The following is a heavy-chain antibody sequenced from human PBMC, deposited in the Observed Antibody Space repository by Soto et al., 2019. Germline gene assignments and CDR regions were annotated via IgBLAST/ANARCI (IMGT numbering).Heavy chain of an antibody. J-gene: IGHJ4*02. V-gene: IGHV4-59*01. CDR3: ARGRFYFDF. CDR1: VGSISSFY. CDR2: IYYSGST. Sequence: QVQLQESGPGLVKPSETLSLTCNVSVGSISSFYWSWIRQSPGKGLEWIAYIYYSGSTSFNPSLKSRVTISIDTSKNQVSLRLTSVTAADTALYFCARGRFYFDFWGQGTLVTVSS.